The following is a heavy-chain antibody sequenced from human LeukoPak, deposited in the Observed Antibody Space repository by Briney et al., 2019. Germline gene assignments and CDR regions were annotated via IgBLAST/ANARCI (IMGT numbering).Heavy chain of an antibody. V-gene: IGHV1-69*13. J-gene: IGHJ4*02. D-gene: IGHD2-2*01. CDR2: IIPIFGTA. CDR1: GGTFSSYA. Sequence: SSVKVSCEASGGTFSSYAISWVRPAPGQGLAWMGGIIPIFGTANYAQKFQGRVTITADESTSTAYMELSSLRSEDTAVYYCARGEGPAATDYWGQGTLVTVSS. CDR3: ARGEGPAATDY.